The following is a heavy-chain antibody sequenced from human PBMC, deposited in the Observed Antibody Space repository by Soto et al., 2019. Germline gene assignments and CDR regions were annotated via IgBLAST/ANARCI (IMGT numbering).Heavy chain of an antibody. CDR3: ARMYSSSWYKLPGAVDP. CDR2: IYYSGST. CDR1: GGSISSYY. J-gene: IGHJ5*02. D-gene: IGHD6-13*01. Sequence: SETLSLTCTVSGGSISSYYWSWIRQPPGKGLEWIGYIYYSGSTNYNPSLKSRVTISVDTSKNQFSLKLSSVTAADTAVYYCARMYSSSWYKLPGAVDPWGQGTLVTVSS. V-gene: IGHV4-59*08.